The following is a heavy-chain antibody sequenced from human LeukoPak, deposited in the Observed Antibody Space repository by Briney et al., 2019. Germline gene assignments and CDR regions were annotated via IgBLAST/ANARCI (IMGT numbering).Heavy chain of an antibody. D-gene: IGHD3-10*01. CDR1: GFTFSDYY. Sequence: PGGSLRLSCAASGFTFSDYYMSWIRQAPGKGLEWVSYISSSGSTIYYADSVKGRFTISRDNAKNSLYLQMNSLRAEDTAVYYCARDPSMVRGVIFFDPWGQGTLVTVSS. J-gene: IGHJ5*02. CDR3: ARDPSMVRGVIFFDP. V-gene: IGHV3-11*04. CDR2: ISSSGSTI.